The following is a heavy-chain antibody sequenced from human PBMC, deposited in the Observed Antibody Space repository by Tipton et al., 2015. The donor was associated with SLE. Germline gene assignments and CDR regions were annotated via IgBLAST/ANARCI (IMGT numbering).Heavy chain of an antibody. CDR2: IYYRGSP. D-gene: IGHD3-10*01. CDR3: AGDYDSGSYRFDF. Sequence: TLSLTCTVSGGSISSGDYYCIWIRQPPGKGLEWIGSIYYRGSPYYNPSLKSRVTISVDTSKNQFSLKLNSVTAADTAVYYCAGDYDSGSYRFDFWGQGTLVTVSS. CDR1: GGSISSGDYY. J-gene: IGHJ4*02. V-gene: IGHV4-39*07.